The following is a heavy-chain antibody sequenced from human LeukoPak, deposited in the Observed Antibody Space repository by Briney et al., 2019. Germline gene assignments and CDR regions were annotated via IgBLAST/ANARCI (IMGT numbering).Heavy chain of an antibody. D-gene: IGHD3-3*01. CDR2: INPGGDNR. J-gene: IGHJ6*03. CDR3: GRSASTFDFWSGRYYHYMDV. V-gene: IGHV1-46*04. CDR1: GYTFTGYY. Sequence: ASVKVSCKASGYTFTGYYFHWVRQAPGQGLEWMGIINPGGDNRNYAQKLQGRVTMTSDTSTSTVYMELSSLRSEDTAVYYCGRSASTFDFWSGRYYHYMDVWGKGTTVTVSS.